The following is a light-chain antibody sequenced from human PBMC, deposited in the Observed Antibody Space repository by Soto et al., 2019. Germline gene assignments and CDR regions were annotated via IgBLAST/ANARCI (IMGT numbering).Light chain of an antibody. V-gene: IGKV3-15*01. J-gene: IGKJ1*01. CDR1: QSVSSN. Sequence: EIIMTQSPATLSVSPGDRATLSCRASQSVSSNLAWYQHKVGQAPRLVIYGASTRATGISARFSGSGSGTELTLTVSSLQSEDFALYFCQQYNEWPRTFGQGTKVDIK. CDR2: GAS. CDR3: QQYNEWPRT.